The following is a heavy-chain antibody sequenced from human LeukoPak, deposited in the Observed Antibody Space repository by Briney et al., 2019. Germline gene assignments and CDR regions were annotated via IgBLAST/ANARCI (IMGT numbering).Heavy chain of an antibody. J-gene: IGHJ4*02. CDR1: GGSFSGYY. Sequence: SETLSLTCAVYGGSFSGYYWSWIRQPPGKGLEWIGSIYYSGSTYYNPSLKSRVTISVDTSKNQFSLKLSSVTAADTAVYYCARVVVAATTFDYWGQGTLVTVSS. D-gene: IGHD2-15*01. V-gene: IGHV4-34*01. CDR2: IYYSGST. CDR3: ARVVVAATTFDY.